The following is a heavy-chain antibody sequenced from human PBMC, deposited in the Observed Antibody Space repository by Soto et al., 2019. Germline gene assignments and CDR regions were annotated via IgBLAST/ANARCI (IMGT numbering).Heavy chain of an antibody. Sequence: PSETLSLTFNMSVDSYSISTYSWSWIRQPPGKALQWIGFIYQSGVTSYNPSLASRVSISLDRSNNQCSLKLKSVTAADTAVYFCAGMPYTSGLRFDPWGPGTLVTVSS. V-gene: IGHV4-30-2*01. CDR1: VDSYSISTYS. D-gene: IGHD6-19*01. CDR2: IYQSGVT. J-gene: IGHJ5*02. CDR3: AGMPYTSGLRFDP.